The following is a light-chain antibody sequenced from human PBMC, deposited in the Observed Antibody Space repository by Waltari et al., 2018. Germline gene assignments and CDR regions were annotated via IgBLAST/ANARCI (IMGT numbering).Light chain of an antibody. CDR1: QSVRTN. V-gene: IGKV3-15*01. CDR3: QQYDASPPMYT. CDR2: GAS. J-gene: IGKJ2*01. Sequence: EVVMTQSPATLSVSPGEGATVSCRASQSVRTNVAWYQQTPGQAPRLLIHGASTRATGIPDRFSGSGSGTDFTLTISRLEPEDFAVFYCQQYDASPPMYTFGQGTKLEIK.